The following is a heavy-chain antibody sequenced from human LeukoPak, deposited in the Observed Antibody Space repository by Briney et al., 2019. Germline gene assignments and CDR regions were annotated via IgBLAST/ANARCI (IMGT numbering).Heavy chain of an antibody. CDR3: ARGDYDSSGSYYFDY. CDR2: INPNSGGT. Sequence: GASVKVSCKASGYTFTGYYMHWVRQAPGQGLEWMGWINPNSGGTNYAQKFQGRVTMTRDTSISTAYMELSRLRSDDTAAYYCARGDYDSSGSYYFDYWGQGTLVTVSS. D-gene: IGHD3-22*01. J-gene: IGHJ4*02. V-gene: IGHV1-2*02. CDR1: GYTFTGYY.